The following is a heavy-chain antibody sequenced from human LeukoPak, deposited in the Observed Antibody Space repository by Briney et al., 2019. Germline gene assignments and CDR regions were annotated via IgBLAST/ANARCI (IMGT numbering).Heavy chain of an antibody. CDR2: IYYSGST. CDR3: ARSLAGPRARPSDY. V-gene: IGHV4-39*01. Sequence: SETLSLTCTVSGGSIRSSNYYWGWIRQPPGRGLEWIGIIYYSGSTYYNPSLKSRLTISVDTSKNQISLKLNSVTAADTAVYYCARSLAGPRARPSDYWGQGILVTVSS. J-gene: IGHJ4*02. D-gene: IGHD6-19*01. CDR1: GGSIRSSNYY.